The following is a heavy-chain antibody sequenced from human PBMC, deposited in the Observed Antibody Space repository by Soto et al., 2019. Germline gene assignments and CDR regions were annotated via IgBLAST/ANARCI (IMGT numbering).Heavy chain of an antibody. CDR1: GFTVSSNY. D-gene: IGHD6-25*01. CDR3: ARASRGYATTPAPREYYFDY. Sequence: VQLVESGGGLIQPGGSLRLSCAASGFTVSSNYMSWVRQAPGKGLEWVSVIYSGGSTYYADSVKGRFTISRDNSKNTLYLQMTSLSAEDTAVYYCARASRGYATTPAPREYYFDYWGQGTLVTVSS. CDR2: IYSGGST. J-gene: IGHJ4*02. V-gene: IGHV3-53*01.